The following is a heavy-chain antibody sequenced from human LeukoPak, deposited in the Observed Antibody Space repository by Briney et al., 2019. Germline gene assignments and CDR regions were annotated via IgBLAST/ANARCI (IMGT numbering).Heavy chain of an antibody. CDR3: ARGLWAPH. CDR1: GGSFSGYY. V-gene: IGHV4-34*01. Sequence: PSETLSLTCAVYGGSFSGYYWSWIRQPPGKGLEWIGEINHSGSTNYNPSLKSRVTTSVDTSKNQFSLKLSSVTAADTAVYYCARGLWAPHWGQGTLVTVSS. J-gene: IGHJ1*01. CDR2: INHSGST. D-gene: IGHD1-26*01.